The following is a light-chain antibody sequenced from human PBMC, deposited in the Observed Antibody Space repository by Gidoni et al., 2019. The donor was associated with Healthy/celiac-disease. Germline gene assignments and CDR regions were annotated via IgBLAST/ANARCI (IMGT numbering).Light chain of an antibody. J-gene: IGKJ1*01. CDR2: GAS. CDR1: QSVSSN. CDR3: QQYNNWPPWT. V-gene: IGKV3-15*01. Sequence: EIVMTKSPATLSVSPGERATLSCRASQSVSSNLAWYQQKPGQAPRLLIYGASTRATGIPARFSGSGSGTEFTLTISSLQSEDVAVYYCQQYNNWPPWTFGQGTKVEIK.